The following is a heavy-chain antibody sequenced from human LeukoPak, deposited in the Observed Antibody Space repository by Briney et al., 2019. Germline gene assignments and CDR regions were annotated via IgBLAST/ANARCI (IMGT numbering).Heavy chain of an antibody. CDR2: ISYDGSSK. D-gene: IGHD3-3*01. CDR3: AKGAYHDD. Sequence: PGRSLRLSCAASGFTFSSYAMHWVRQAPGKGLEWVAVISYDGSSKYYADSVKGRFTISRDNSKNTLYLQMNSLRADDTAIYYCAKGAYHDDWGQGTLVTVSS. V-gene: IGHV3-30*04. CDR1: GFTFSSYA. J-gene: IGHJ4*02.